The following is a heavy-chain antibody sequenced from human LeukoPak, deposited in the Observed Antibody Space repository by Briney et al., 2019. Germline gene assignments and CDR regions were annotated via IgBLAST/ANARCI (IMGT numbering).Heavy chain of an antibody. CDR3: ARANSSGWSYYYYGMDV. Sequence: SETLSLTCSVSGGSISSYYWSWIRQPPGKGLEWIGYIYDSGSTNYNPSLKSRVTISVDTSKNQFSLKLSSVTAADTAVYYCARANSSGWSYYYYGMDVWGQGTTVTVSS. CDR1: GGSISSYY. D-gene: IGHD6-19*01. J-gene: IGHJ6*02. CDR2: IYDSGST. V-gene: IGHV4-59*01.